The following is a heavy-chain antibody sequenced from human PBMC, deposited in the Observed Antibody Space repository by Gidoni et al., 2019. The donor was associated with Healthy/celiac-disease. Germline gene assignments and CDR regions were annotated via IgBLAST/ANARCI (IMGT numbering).Heavy chain of an antibody. CDR3: ARSGTGVNYYYYYGMDV. CDR2: IYYSGST. Sequence: QVQLQESGPGLVKPSETLSLTCTVSGGSVSSGRYDWSWIRQPPGKGLEWIGYIYYSGSTNYHPSLKSRVTISVDTSKNQFSLKLSSVTAADTAVYYCARSGTGVNYYYYYGMDVWGQGTTVTVSS. D-gene: IGHD7-27*01. V-gene: IGHV4-61*01. J-gene: IGHJ6*02. CDR1: GGSVSSGRYD.